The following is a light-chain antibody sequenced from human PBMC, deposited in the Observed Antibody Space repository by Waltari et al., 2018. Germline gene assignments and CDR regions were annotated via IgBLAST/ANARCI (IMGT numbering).Light chain of an antibody. J-gene: IGKJ3*01. CDR2: GAS. Sequence: DIQMTQSPSSLSAFMGESVTITCRTSQIIKNYLNWYHQKPGKPPKLLIYGASSLQSGVPSRFSGSGSGTEFTLTVSSLQPDDFATYYCQQYNNFPFTFGPGTTV. CDR1: QIIKNY. CDR3: QQYNNFPFT. V-gene: IGKV1-39*01.